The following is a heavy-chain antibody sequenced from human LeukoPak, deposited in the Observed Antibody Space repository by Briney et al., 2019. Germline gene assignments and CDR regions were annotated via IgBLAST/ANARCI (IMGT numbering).Heavy chain of an antibody. J-gene: IGHJ4*02. CDR3: AREGSRNYL. Sequence: SETLSLTCTVSGVSINGYYWSWIRQPPGKGLEWIGYIYYSGSSNNNPSLKSRVTISVDRSKNQFSLKLSSVTAADTAVYYCAREGSRNYLWGQGTLVTVSS. V-gene: IGHV4-59*12. CDR1: GVSINGYY. D-gene: IGHD3-10*01. CDR2: IYYSGSS.